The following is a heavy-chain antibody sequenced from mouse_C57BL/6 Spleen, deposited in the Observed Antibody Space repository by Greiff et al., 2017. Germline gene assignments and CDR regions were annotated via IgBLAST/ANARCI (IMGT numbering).Heavy chain of an antibody. D-gene: IGHD2-1*01. Sequence: DVKLQESGPGLVKPSQSLSLTCSVTGYSITSGYYWNWIRQFPGNKLEWMGYISYDGSNNYNPSLNNRIAITRDTSKNQFFLKLNSVTTEDTATYYCAREDYYGNYDYWGQGTTLTVSS. CDR3: AREDYYGNYDY. J-gene: IGHJ2*01. CDR2: ISYDGSN. CDR1: GYSITSGYY. V-gene: IGHV3-6*01.